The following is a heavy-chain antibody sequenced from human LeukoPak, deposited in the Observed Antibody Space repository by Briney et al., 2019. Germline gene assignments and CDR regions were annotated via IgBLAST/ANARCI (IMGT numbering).Heavy chain of an antibody. CDR1: GFTFSSYC. D-gene: IGHD2-21*02. CDR2: IWYDGSNK. CDR3: ARAYCGGDCCDFDY. Sequence: GRSLRLSCAASGFTFSSYCMRWVRQAPGKGLEWVAVIWYDGSNKYYADSVKGRFTISRDNYKNTLYLQMNSLRAEDTAVYYCARAYCGGDCCDFDYWGRGTLVTVSS. J-gene: IGHJ4*02. V-gene: IGHV3-33*01.